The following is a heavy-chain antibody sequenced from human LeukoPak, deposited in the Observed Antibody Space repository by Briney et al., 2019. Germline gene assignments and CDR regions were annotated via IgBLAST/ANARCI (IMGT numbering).Heavy chain of an antibody. J-gene: IGHJ4*02. CDR2: IYPGDSDT. CDR1: GYTFSSYW. V-gene: IGHV5-51*01. CDR3: ARQNDFRLDY. D-gene: IGHD3-3*01. Sequence: GESLKISCKGSGYTFSSYWIGWVRQMPGKGLEWMGIIYPGDSDTRYSPSLQGQVTISVDTSLGTAYLQWSSPKASDTAIYYCARQNDFRLDYWGQGTLVTVSS.